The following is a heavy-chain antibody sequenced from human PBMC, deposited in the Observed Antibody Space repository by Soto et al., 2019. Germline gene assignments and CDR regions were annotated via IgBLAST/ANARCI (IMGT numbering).Heavy chain of an antibody. J-gene: IGHJ4*02. CDR1: GFTFSSYA. D-gene: IGHD6-6*01. Sequence: EVQLLESGGGLVQPGESLRLSCAASGFTFSSYAMSWVRQAPGKGLEWVSVISGSDDSTYYADSVKGRFTISRDNSKNTLYLQMYILRAEDTAVYYCAKRSCSSTFDYGGQGTMVTVSS. CDR2: ISGSDDST. CDR3: AKRSCSSTFDY. V-gene: IGHV3-23*01.